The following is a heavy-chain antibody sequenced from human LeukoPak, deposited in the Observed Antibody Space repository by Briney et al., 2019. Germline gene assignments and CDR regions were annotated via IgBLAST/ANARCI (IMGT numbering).Heavy chain of an antibody. J-gene: IGHJ4*02. V-gene: IGHV3-11*04. Sequence: PGGSLRLSCAASGFTFSDYYMSWIRQAPGKGLEWVSYISSSGSTRYYADSVKGRFTISRDNAKNSLYLQMNSLRAEDTAVYYCARDGHYYDSSGFMGYWGQGTLVTGSS. D-gene: IGHD3-22*01. CDR2: ISSSGSTR. CDR3: ARDGHYYDSSGFMGY. CDR1: GFTFSDYY.